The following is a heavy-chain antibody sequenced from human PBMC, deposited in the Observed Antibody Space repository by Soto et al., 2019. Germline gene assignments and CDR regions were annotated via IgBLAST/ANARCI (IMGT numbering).Heavy chain of an antibody. V-gene: IGHV3-33*01. J-gene: IGHJ4*02. CDR1: GFTFSIYG. D-gene: IGHD4-17*01. Sequence: QVQLVESGGGVVQPGRSLRLSCATSGFTFSIYGMHWVRQAPGKGLEWVALIWYDGSKKYYADSVKGRFTISRDNSQDTLSLQMNSLRDEDTAVYYCTRDYGDYAPDHWGQGTLVTVSS. CDR2: IWYDGSKK. CDR3: TRDYGDYAPDH.